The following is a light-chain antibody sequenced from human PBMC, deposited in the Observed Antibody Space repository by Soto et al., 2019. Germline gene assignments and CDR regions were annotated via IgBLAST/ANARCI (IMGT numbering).Light chain of an antibody. CDR2: AAS. Sequence: DIHMTQSPSSLSASVGDRVSITCRASQGISNYLAWYQQKPGKVPKLLIYAASTLQSGVPSRFSGSGSGTDFTLTISSLQPEDVATYYCQKYNSARWTFGQGTKVDIK. V-gene: IGKV1-27*01. CDR3: QKYNSARWT. J-gene: IGKJ1*01. CDR1: QGISNY.